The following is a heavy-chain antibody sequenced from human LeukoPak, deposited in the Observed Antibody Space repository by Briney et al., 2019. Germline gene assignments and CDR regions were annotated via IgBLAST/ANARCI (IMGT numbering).Heavy chain of an antibody. Sequence: GGSLRLSCAASGFTFSSYGMHWVRQAPGKGLEWVAFMSYDGSDKYYADSVKGRFTISRDNSKSTLYLQMNSLRAEDTAVYYCAKDEPGTYSPSDYWGQGTLVTVSS. D-gene: IGHD3-10*01. J-gene: IGHJ4*02. CDR1: GFTFSSYG. CDR3: AKDEPGTYSPSDY. CDR2: MSYDGSDK. V-gene: IGHV3-30*02.